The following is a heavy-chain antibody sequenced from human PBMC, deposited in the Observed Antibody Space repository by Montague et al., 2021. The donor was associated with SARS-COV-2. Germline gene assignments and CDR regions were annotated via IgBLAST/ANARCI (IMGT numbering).Heavy chain of an antibody. J-gene: IGHJ6*02. CDR1: GGSISSSNYY. D-gene: IGHD3-10*01. V-gene: IGHV4-39*07. CDR3: ARDDIVLQGVTKGMDV. Sequence: SETLSLTCTVSGGSISSSNYYWGWIRQPPGKGLEWIGNMYYSGSTYYNPSLKSRVTISIDTSENQFSLKLSSVTAADTAVYYCARDDIVLQGVTKGMDVWGHGTTVTGSS. CDR2: MYYSGST.